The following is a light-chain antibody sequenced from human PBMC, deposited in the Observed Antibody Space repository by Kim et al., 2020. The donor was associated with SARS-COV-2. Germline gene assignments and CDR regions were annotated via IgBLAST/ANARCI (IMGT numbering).Light chain of an antibody. J-gene: IGLJ1*01. V-gene: IGLV1-44*01. CDR2: NNN. Sequence: GQRVTIFCSGSNSNIRSHPVNWYQQLPGTAPNLLIYNNNHRPSGVPDRFSGSKSDTSASLAISGLQSEDEADYYCATWDDNLSGYVFGTGTKVTVL. CDR3: ATWDDNLSGYV. CDR1: NSNIRSHP.